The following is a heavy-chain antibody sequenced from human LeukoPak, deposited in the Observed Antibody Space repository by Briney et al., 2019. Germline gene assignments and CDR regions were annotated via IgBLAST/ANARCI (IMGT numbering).Heavy chain of an antibody. V-gene: IGHV3-74*01. D-gene: IGHD3/OR15-3a*01. CDR2: INSDGSST. CDR1: GFTFNSYW. Sequence: GGSLRLSCAASGFTFNSYWMHWVRQAPGKGLVWVSRINSDGSSTSYADSVKGRFTISRDNAKNTLYLQMNSLRAEDTAVYYCARAPEGADWVDYWGQGTLVTVSS. CDR3: ARAPEGADWVDY. J-gene: IGHJ4*02.